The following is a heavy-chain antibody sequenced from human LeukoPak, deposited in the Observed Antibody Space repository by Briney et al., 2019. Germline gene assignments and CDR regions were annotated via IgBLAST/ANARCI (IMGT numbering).Heavy chain of an antibody. CDR2: IYYSGST. J-gene: IGHJ4*02. Sequence: SETLSLTCTVSGGSISSYYWSWIRQPPGKGLEWIGHIYYSGSTNYNPSHKSRVTISVDTSKDQYSLKLSSVTAADTAVYYCARGQDYFDYWGQGTMVTVSS. V-gene: IGHV4-59*01. CDR1: GGSISSYY. CDR3: ARGQDYFDY.